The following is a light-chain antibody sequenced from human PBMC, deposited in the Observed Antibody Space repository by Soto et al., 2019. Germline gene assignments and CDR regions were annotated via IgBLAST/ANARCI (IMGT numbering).Light chain of an antibody. CDR2: DAS. CDR3: QHYNSYSEA. J-gene: IGKJ1*01. Sequence: DIQLTQSPSTLPASVGDRVSITCRASQSISSWLAWYQQKPGKAPKLLIYDASSLESGVPSRFGGSGSGTEFTLTISSLHPDDFATYYCQHYNSYSEAFGQGTKVDIK. CDR1: QSISSW. V-gene: IGKV1-5*01.